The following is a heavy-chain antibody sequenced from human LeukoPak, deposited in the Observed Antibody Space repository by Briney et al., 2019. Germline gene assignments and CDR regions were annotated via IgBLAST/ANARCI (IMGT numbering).Heavy chain of an antibody. CDR3: ARGNSGYDLTYYGMDV. Sequence: SETLSLTCTVSGGSISSYYWSWIRQPPGKGLEWIGYIYYSGSTNYNPSLKSRVTISVDTSKNQFSLELSSVTAADTAVYYCARGNSGYDLTYYGMDVWGQGTTVTVSS. V-gene: IGHV4-59*01. CDR1: GGSISSYY. CDR2: IYYSGST. D-gene: IGHD5-12*01. J-gene: IGHJ6*02.